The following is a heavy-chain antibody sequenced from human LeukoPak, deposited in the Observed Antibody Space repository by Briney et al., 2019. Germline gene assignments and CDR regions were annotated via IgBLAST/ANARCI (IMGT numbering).Heavy chain of an antibody. CDR2: IYYSGST. CDR1: GGSVSSSSYY. Sequence: SETLSLTCTVSGGSVSSSSYYWGWIRQPPGRGLEWIGTIYYSGSTYYNPSLKSRVTISVDTSKNQFSLKLSSMTAADTAVYYCARHGFLEMTELFDYWGQGTVVTVSS. CDR3: ARHGFLEMTELFDY. V-gene: IGHV4-39*01. J-gene: IGHJ4*02. D-gene: IGHD1-1*01.